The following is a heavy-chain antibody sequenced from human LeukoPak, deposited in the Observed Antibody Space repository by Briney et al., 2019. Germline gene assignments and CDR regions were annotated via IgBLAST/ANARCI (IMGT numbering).Heavy chain of an antibody. V-gene: IGHV3-33*01. CDR1: GFTFSSYG. Sequence: GGSLRLSCAASGFTFSSYGMHWVRQAPGKGLEWVAVIWYDGSNKYYADSVKGRFTISRDNSKNTLYLQMNSLRAEDTAVYYCARGATIAAQLGTYYYYYGMDVWGQGTTVTVSS. CDR2: IWYDGSNK. J-gene: IGHJ6*02. D-gene: IGHD6-6*01. CDR3: ARGATIAAQLGTYYYYYGMDV.